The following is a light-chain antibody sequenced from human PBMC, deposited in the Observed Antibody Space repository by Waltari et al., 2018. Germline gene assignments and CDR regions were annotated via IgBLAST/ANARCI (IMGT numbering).Light chain of an antibody. V-gene: IGLV4-69*01. J-gene: IGLJ3*02. CDR3: QSGGHGTWV. CDR2: VNSDGSH. Sequence: QLVLPQSPSASASLAASAGPTPTLDRALSSNLIAWHQQQPEKGPRYLMKVNSDGSHSKGDEIPDRFSGSGSGAERYLTISSVQSEDEADYYCQSGGHGTWVFGGGTKLTVL. CDR1: RALSSNL.